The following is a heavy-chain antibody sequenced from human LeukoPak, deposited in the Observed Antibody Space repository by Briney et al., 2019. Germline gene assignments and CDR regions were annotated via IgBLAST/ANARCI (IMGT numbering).Heavy chain of an antibody. Sequence: ASVKVSCKASGYTFTSYGISWVRQAPGQGLEWMGWISAYNGNTNYAQKLQGRVTMTTDTSTSTAYMELSSLRSEDTAVYYCARGAAAAEENWFDPWGQGTLVTVSS. V-gene: IGHV1-18*01. J-gene: IGHJ5*02. CDR3: ARGAAAAEENWFDP. D-gene: IGHD6-13*01. CDR1: GYTFTSYG. CDR2: ISAYNGNT.